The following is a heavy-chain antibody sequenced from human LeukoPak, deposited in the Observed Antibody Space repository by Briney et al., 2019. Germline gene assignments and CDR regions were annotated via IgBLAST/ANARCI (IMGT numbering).Heavy chain of an antibody. CDR2: ISSSSGYI. D-gene: IGHD4-17*01. Sequence: PGGSLRLSCAASGFTFSSYSMNWVRQAPGKGLEWASSISSSSGYIYYADSVKGRFTISRDNAKNSLYLQMNSLRAEDTAVYYCARDYSTVTTFFDYWGQGTLVTVSS. CDR1: GFTFSSYS. J-gene: IGHJ4*02. V-gene: IGHV3-21*01. CDR3: ARDYSTVTTFFDY.